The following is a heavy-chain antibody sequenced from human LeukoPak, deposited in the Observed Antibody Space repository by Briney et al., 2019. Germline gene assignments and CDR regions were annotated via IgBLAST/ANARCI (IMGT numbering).Heavy chain of an antibody. J-gene: IGHJ4*02. V-gene: IGHV3-23*01. CDR2: ISGSGGST. CDR1: GFTFSSYG. D-gene: IGHD1-26*01. Sequence: GGSLRLSCAASGFTFSSYGMSWVRQAPGKGLEWVSAISGSGGSTYYADSVKGRFTISRDNAKNSLYLQMNSLRAEDTAVYYCARNSGSYLEAFFYYWGQGTLVTVSS. CDR3: ARNSGSYLEAFFYY.